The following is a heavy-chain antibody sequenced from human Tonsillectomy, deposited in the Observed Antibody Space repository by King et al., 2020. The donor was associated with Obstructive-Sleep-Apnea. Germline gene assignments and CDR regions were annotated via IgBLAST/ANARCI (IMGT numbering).Heavy chain of an antibody. V-gene: IGHV4-4*07. J-gene: IGHJ6*02. Sequence: LQLQESGPGLVKPSETLSLTCSVSGGSMSSFYWSWIRQAAGKGLEWIGRIYTSGSTNYNPSLKSRVTLSVDTSNNQISLKLSSVTAAGTAVYYCAREESAYYGAGPMDVWGQGTTVTVSS. CDR1: GGSMSSFY. CDR2: IYTSGST. CDR3: AREESAYYGAGPMDV. D-gene: IGHD3-10*01.